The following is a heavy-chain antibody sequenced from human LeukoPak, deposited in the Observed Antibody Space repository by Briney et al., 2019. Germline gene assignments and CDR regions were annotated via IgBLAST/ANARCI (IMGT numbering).Heavy chain of an antibody. D-gene: IGHD3-10*01. CDR3: ASQRFPITMGDGYYFDY. V-gene: IGHV3-53*01. Sequence: PGGSLRLSCAASGFTVSSNYMSWVRQAPGKGLEWVSVIYSGGSTYYADSVKGRFTISRDNSKNTLYLQMNSLRAEDTAVYYCASQRFPITMGDGYYFDYWGQGTLVTVSS. CDR2: IYSGGST. J-gene: IGHJ4*02. CDR1: GFTVSSNY.